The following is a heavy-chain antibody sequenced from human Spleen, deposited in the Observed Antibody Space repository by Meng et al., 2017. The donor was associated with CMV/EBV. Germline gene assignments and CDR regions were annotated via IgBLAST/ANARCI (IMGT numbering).Heavy chain of an antibody. Sequence: SVKVSCKASGGTFSSYAISWVRQAPGQGLEWMGGIIPIFGTANYAQKFQGRVTITTDESTSTAYMELSSLRSEDTAVYYCASTPYCSSTSCYYVYWGQGTLVTVSS. CDR1: GGTFSSYA. D-gene: IGHD2-2*01. CDR2: IIPIFGTA. CDR3: ASTPYCSSTSCYYVY. J-gene: IGHJ4*02. V-gene: IGHV1-69*05.